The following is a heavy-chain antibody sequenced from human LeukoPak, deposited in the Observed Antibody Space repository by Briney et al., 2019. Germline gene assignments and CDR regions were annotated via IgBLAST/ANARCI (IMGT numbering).Heavy chain of an antibody. CDR3: ARDLVRNSRGHDY. J-gene: IGHJ4*02. V-gene: IGHV4-34*01. Sequence: SETLSLTCAVYGGSFSGYYWSWIRQPPGKGLEWIGEIYHSGLTNYDPSLKSRVTISVDKSKNQFSLKLSSVTAADTAVYFCARDLVRNSRGHDYWGQGTLVTVSS. CDR1: GGSFSGYY. CDR2: IYHSGLT. D-gene: IGHD4-23*01.